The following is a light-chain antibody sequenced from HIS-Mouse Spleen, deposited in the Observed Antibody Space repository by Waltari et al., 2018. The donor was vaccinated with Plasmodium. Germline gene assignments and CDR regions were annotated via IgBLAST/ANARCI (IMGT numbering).Light chain of an antibody. CDR3: QQYNSYSWT. CDR1: QSISSW. V-gene: IGKV1-5*03. J-gene: IGKJ1*01. CDR2: KAS. Sequence: DIQMTQSPSTLPASVGDRVTITCRASQSISSWLAWYQQKPGKAPTLLIYKASSLESGVPSRFSGSGSGTEFTLTISSLQPDDFATYYCQQYNSYSWTFGQGTKVEIK.